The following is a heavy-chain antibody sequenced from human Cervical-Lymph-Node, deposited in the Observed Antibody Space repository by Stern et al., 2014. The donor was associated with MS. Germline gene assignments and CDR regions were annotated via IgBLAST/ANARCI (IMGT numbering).Heavy chain of an antibody. D-gene: IGHD6-13*01. CDR2: IDWDDDK. CDR1: GFSLTTSAMC. V-gene: IGHV2-70*01. CDR3: ARCRWDSRRWYYFDY. J-gene: IGHJ4*02. Sequence: QVTLRESGPALVKPTQTLTLTCTFSGFSLTTSAMCVSWIRQPPGKALEWLALIDWDDDKYYNTSLKTRLTISKDTSKNQVLLALTTLDPVDTATYYWARCRWDSRRWYYFDYWGQGTLVTVSS.